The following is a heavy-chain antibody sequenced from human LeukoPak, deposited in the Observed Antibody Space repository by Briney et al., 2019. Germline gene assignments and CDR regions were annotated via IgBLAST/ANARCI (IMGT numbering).Heavy chain of an antibody. Sequence: HPSETLSLTCTVSGGSISSYYWSWIRQPAGKGLEWIGRIYTSGSTNYNPSLKSRVTMSVDTSKNQFSLKLSSVTAADTAVYYCARGGYCSGGSCHYNWFDPWGQGTLVTVSS. V-gene: IGHV4-4*07. CDR2: IYTSGST. J-gene: IGHJ5*02. CDR3: ARGGYCSGGSCHYNWFDP. D-gene: IGHD2-15*01. CDR1: GGSISSYY.